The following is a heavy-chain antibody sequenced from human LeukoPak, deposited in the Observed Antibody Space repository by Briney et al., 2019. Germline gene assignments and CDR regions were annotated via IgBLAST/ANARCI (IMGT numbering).Heavy chain of an antibody. CDR2: INHSGST. CDR3: ASEQLLWGSYYFDY. CDR1: GGSFSGYY. D-gene: IGHD3-10*01. V-gene: IGHV4-34*01. J-gene: IGHJ4*02. Sequence: SETLSLTCAVYGGSFSGYYWSWIRQPPGKGLEWIGEINHSGSTNYNPSLKSRVTISVDTSKNQSSLKLSSVTAADTAVYYCASEQLLWGSYYFDYWGQGTLVTVSS.